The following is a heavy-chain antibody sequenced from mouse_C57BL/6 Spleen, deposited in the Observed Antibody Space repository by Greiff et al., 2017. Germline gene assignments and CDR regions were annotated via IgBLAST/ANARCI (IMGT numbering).Heavy chain of an antibody. CDR3: ARHGYDYDDGGYYFDY. J-gene: IGHJ2*01. D-gene: IGHD2-4*01. CDR2: FYPGSGSI. CDR1: GYTFTEYT. V-gene: IGHV1-62-2*01. Sequence: VKLMESGAELVKPGASVKLSCKASGYTFTEYTIHWVKQRSGQGLEWIGWFYPGSGSIKYNEKFKDKATLTADKSSSTVYMEVSRLTSEDSAVYFCARHGYDYDDGGYYFDYWGQGTTLTVSS.